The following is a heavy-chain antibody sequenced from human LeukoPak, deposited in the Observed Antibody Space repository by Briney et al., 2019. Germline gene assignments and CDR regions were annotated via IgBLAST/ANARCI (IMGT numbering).Heavy chain of an antibody. J-gene: IGHJ4*01. Sequence: GGSLRLSCAASGFTFSASAMHWFRQAPGMGLDWVSQISGSGVETYYADSVQGRFTISRDNSENTLYLQMNSLRAEDTAVYYCVKRSRDGYNSPLDNWGQGTLVTVSS. CDR1: GFTFSASA. V-gene: IGHV3-23*01. CDR2: ISGSGVET. CDR3: VKRSRDGYNSPLDN. D-gene: IGHD5-24*01.